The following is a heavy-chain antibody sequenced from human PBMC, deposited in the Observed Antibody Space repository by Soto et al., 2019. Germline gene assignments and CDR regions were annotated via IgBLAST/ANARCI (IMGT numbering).Heavy chain of an antibody. CDR2: LYSDGRT. Sequence: DVQLLETGGGLIQPGGSLRLSCAASGFIVSSSYMSWVRQAPGKGLEWVSVLYSDGRTYYADSVKGRFTISRDNSKNMLYLQMNSLSAEDSAVYYCARCSGWYGQCYFDCWGQGTLVTVSS. J-gene: IGHJ4*02. V-gene: IGHV3-53*02. D-gene: IGHD6-13*01. CDR3: ARCSGWYGQCYFDC. CDR1: GFIVSSSY.